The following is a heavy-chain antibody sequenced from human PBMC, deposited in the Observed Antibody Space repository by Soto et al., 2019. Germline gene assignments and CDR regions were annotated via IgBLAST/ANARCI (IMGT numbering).Heavy chain of an antibody. CDR3: ARWVEYNWNDVPHPQDY. CDR1: GFTFSDYY. CDR2: ISSSGSTI. V-gene: IGHV3-11*01. D-gene: IGHD1-20*01. J-gene: IGHJ4*02. Sequence: PGGSLRLSCAASGFTFSDYYMSWIRQAPGKGLEWVSYISSSGSTIYYADSVKGRFTISRDNAKNSLYLQMNSLRAEDTAVYYCARWVEYNWNDVPHPQDYWGQGTLVTVSS.